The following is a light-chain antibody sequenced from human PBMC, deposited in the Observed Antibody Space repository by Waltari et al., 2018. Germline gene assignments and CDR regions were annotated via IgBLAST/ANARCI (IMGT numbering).Light chain of an antibody. CDR1: QSISGD. J-gene: IGKJ1*01. V-gene: IGKV1-39*01. CDR2: AAS. CDR3: QKSSSWT. Sequence: TITCRASQSISGDLNWYQQKPGKAPKVLIYAASNLQSGVPSRFSGSGSGTDFTLTISSLQPEDSATYYCQKSSSWTFGQGTKVEIK.